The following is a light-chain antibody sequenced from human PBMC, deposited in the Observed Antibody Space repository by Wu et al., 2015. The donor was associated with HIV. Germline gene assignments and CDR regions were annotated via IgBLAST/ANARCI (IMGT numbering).Light chain of an antibody. Sequence: EIVLTQFPATLSLSPGERATLSCRASQSVGSYFAWYQHKPGQAPRLLIYDTSNRATGIPARFSGGGSGTDFTLTISSLEPEDFAVYYCQQRSSWPGTFGQGTKVEIK. V-gene: IGKV3-11*01. CDR1: QSVGSY. J-gene: IGKJ1*01. CDR3: QQRSSWPGT. CDR2: DTS.